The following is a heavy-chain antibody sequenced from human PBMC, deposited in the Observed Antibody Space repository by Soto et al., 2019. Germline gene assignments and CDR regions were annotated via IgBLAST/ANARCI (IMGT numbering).Heavy chain of an antibody. J-gene: IGHJ6*03. Sequence: QVQLVESGGGLVKPGGSLRLSCAGSGFTFSDYYINWIRQAPGKGLEWVSYVSTSGSTVYYADSVEGRFTIFRDNAENSLYLQMNSLRPEDTAIYYCAREGGFWSGYYQPNQYYYMDVWGKGTTVTVSS. CDR1: GFTFSDYY. CDR3: AREGGFWSGYYQPNQYYYMDV. CDR2: VSTSGSTV. D-gene: IGHD3-3*01. V-gene: IGHV3-11*01.